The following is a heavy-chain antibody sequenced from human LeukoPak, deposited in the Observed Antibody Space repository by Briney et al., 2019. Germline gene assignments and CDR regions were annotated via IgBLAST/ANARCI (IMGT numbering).Heavy chain of an antibody. D-gene: IGHD6-13*01. CDR1: GFTFSSYG. CDR3: LRDRGYSTYDC. V-gene: IGHV3-33*01. CDR2: IWYDASIE. J-gene: IGHJ4*02. Sequence: GRSLRLSCAASGFTFSSYGIHWVRQAPGKGLEWVAVIWYDASIEHYADSVKGRFTISRDNAKNSVYLQMNNLRAEDTAVYYCLRDRGYSTYDCWGQGTLVTVSS.